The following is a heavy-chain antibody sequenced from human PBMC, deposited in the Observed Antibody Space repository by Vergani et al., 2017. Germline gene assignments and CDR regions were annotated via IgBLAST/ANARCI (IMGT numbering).Heavy chain of an antibody. Sequence: QVQLVESGGGVVQPGRSLRLSCAASGFTFSSYGMHWVRQAPGKGLEWVAVIWYDGSNKYYADSVKGRFTISRENSKNTLYLQMNSLRAEDTAVYYCARDIGTMVRGDEYYFDYWGQGTLVTVSS. J-gene: IGHJ4*02. D-gene: IGHD3-10*01. CDR3: ARDIGTMVRGDEYYFDY. CDR2: IWYDGSNK. CDR1: GFTFSSYG. V-gene: IGHV3-33*01.